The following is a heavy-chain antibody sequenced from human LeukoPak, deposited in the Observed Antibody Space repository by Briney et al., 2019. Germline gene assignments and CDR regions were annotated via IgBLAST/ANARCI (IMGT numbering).Heavy chain of an antibody. CDR3: ARQVDTAMVLDY. Sequence: GESLKISCKGSGYSFTSYWIGWVRQMPRKGLEWVGIIYPGESDTRYSPSFHGQVTISAHKSISTAYLQWSSLKASDTAMYYCARQVDTAMVLDYWGQGTLVTVSS. J-gene: IGHJ4*02. CDR2: IYPGESDT. V-gene: IGHV5-51*01. CDR1: GYSFTSYW. D-gene: IGHD5-18*01.